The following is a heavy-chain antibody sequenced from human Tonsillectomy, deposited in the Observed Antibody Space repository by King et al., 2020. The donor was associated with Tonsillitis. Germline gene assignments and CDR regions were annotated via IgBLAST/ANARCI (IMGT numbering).Heavy chain of an antibody. CDR3: AKAEGYDGSGYYFDY. V-gene: IGHV3-9*01. D-gene: IGHD3-22*01. Sequence: VQLVESGGGLVQPGRSLRLSCAASGITFDNYAMHWVRQGPGKGLEWVSGISWNSGSTGYADSVKGRFTISRDNAKNSMYLQMKSLRPEDTALYYCAKAEGYDGSGYYFDYWGQGTLVTVSS. CDR1: GITFDNYA. CDR2: ISWNSGST. J-gene: IGHJ4*02.